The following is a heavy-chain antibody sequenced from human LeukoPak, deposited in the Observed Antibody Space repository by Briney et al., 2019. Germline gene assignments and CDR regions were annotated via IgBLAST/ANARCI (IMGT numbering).Heavy chain of an antibody. J-gene: IGHJ4*02. CDR2: ISAYNGNT. CDR1: GYTFTSYG. V-gene: IGHV1-18*01. D-gene: IGHD3-3*01. Sequence: GASVKVSCKASGYTFTSYGISWVRQAPGQGLEWMGWISAYNGNTNYAQKLQGRVTMTTDTSTSTAYMELRSLRSDDTAAYYCARDPPYYDFWSGYYTIFDYWGQGTLVTVSS. CDR3: ARDPPYYDFWSGYYTIFDY.